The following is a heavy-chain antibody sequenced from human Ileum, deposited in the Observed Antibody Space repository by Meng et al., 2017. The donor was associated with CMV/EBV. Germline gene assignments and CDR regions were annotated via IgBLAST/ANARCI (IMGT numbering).Heavy chain of an antibody. CDR1: GGSIRSSNW. CDR3: ASLRGSFDY. J-gene: IGHJ4*02. CDR2: IYHSGST. V-gene: IGHV4-4*02. Sequence: LPCAASGGSIRSSNWWSWVRQPPGKGLEWIGEIYHSGSTNYNPSLKSRVTISVDKSKNQFSLKLSSVTAADTAVYYCASLRGSFDYWGQGTLVTVSS.